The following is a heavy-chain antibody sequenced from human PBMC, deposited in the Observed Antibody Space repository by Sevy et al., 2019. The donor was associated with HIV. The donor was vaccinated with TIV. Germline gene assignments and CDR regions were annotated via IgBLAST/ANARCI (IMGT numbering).Heavy chain of an antibody. Sequence: GGSLRLSCAASGFTFSSYAMSWVRQAPGKGLEWVSAISGSGGSTYYADSVKGRFTISRDSSKNTLYLQMNSLRAEDTAVYYCAKPHDYSSGWFDLDYWGQGTLVTVSS. J-gene: IGHJ4*02. CDR2: ISGSGGST. V-gene: IGHV3-23*01. CDR1: GFTFSSYA. CDR3: AKPHDYSSGWFDLDY. D-gene: IGHD6-19*01.